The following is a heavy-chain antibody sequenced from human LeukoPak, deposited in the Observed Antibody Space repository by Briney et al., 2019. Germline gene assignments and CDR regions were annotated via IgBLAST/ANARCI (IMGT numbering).Heavy chain of an antibody. CDR3: ARGLAAAGTVLRAFDY. CDR2: IYSGDIT. Sequence: GGSLRLSCAASGFTVSSNCMSWVRQAPGKGLEWVSIIYSGDITCYPDSVRGRFTISRDNSKNTLYLQMNRLSAEDTAVYYCARGLAAAGTVLRAFDYWGQGTLVTVSS. D-gene: IGHD6-13*01. V-gene: IGHV3-66*01. CDR1: GFTVSSNC. J-gene: IGHJ4*02.